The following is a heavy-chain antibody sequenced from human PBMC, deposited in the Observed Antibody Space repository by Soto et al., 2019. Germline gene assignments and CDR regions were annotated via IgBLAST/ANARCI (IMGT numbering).Heavy chain of an antibody. CDR2: IDATDSYT. V-gene: IGHV5-10-1*01. Sequence: PGEALKVSYKGSGYRLRSYWISWVRQMPEKDLEGMGRIDATDSYTNYSPSFPGHVTISADTSLSTAYLQWSTLKVSVTTLFYSALGAGGMPGSYYSTDVCCKGTTVTGSS. J-gene: IGHJ6*03. D-gene: IGHD3-16*01. CDR3: ALGAGGMPGSYYSTDV. CDR1: GYRLRSYW.